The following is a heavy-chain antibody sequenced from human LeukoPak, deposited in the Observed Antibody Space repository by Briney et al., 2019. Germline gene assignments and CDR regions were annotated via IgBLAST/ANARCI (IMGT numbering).Heavy chain of an antibody. D-gene: IGHD4-23*01. CDR1: GFTFSSYE. CDR2: ISSSSSYI. J-gene: IGHJ1*01. Sequence: PGGSLRLSCAASGFTFSSYEMNWVRQAPGKGLEWVSSISSSSSYIYYADSVKGRFTISRDNAKNSLYLQMNSLRAEDTAVYYCARNCYGGNLPCYFQHWGQGTLVTVSS. CDR3: ARNCYGGNLPCYFQH. V-gene: IGHV3-21*01.